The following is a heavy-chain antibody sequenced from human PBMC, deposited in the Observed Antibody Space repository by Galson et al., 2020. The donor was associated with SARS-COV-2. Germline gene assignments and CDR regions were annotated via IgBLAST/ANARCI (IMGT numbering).Heavy chain of an antibody. Sequence: ASVKVSCKASGYTFTSYGISWVRQAPGQGLEWIGWISAYNGNTKYAQKLQGRVTMTTDTSTRTAYMELRSLRSDDTAVYYCARGADYGDYENWFDPWGQGTLVTVSS. D-gene: IGHD4-17*01. J-gene: IGHJ5*02. CDR1: GYTFTSYG. CDR2: ISAYNGNT. CDR3: ARGADYGDYENWFDP. V-gene: IGHV1-18*01.